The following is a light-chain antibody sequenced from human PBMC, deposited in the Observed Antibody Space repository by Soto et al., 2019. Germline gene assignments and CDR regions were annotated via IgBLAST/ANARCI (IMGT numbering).Light chain of an antibody. Sequence: EIVLTQSPGTLSLSPGERATLSCRASQSVSNNYSAWYQQKPGQAPRLLIYGASTRATCTPARFSGSGSGTEFTITISRLESEEFAVYYCQQYGNSGTFGQGTKVAIK. CDR2: GAS. CDR1: QSVSNNY. V-gene: IGKV3-20*01. CDR3: QQYGNSGT. J-gene: IGKJ2*02.